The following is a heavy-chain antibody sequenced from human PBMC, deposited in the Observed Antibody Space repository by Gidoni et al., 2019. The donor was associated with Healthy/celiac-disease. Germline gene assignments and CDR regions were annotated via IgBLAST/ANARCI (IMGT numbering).Heavy chain of an antibody. CDR2: IDWNSGSI. V-gene: IGHV3-9*01. J-gene: IGHJ6*02. CDR3: VKSRGPYYHYYGVDV. Sequence: EVQLVESGGGLVQSGRSLSLSCAASGFRFYDYAMHWVRQGPGKGVAWVSGIDWNSGSIDYADSAKGRFTISRDNAKNSLFLQMNSLRVEDTALYYCVKSRGPYYHYYGVDVWGPGTTVTVSS. CDR1: GFRFYDYA.